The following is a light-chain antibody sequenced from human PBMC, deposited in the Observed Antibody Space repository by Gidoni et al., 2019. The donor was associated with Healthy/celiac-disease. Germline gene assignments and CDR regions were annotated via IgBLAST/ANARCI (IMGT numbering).Light chain of an antibody. V-gene: IGKV3-11*01. CDR3: QQRSNWPHYT. CDR1: QSVSSY. Sequence: EIVLTQSPATLSLSPGESATLACRASQSVSSYLAWYQQKPGQAPRLLIYDASNRATGIPARFSGSGSGTGFTRTISSLEPENFAVYYCQQRSNWPHYTFGQGTKLEIK. J-gene: IGKJ2*01. CDR2: DAS.